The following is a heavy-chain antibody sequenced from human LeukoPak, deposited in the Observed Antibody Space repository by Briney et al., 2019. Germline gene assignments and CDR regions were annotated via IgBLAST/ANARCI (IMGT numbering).Heavy chain of an antibody. CDR1: GGSISSYP. D-gene: IGHD3-9*01. CDR3: ARGLRYFDWFPDY. V-gene: IGHV4-59*01. CDR2: IYYTGHT. Sequence: SETLSLTGTVSGGSISSYPWSWIRQPPGKGLEWLGYIYYTGHTKYKPPLKSRFTISVDTSKNQSSLKLSSVTAADTAVYYCARGLRYFDWFPDYWGQGTLVTVSS. J-gene: IGHJ4*02.